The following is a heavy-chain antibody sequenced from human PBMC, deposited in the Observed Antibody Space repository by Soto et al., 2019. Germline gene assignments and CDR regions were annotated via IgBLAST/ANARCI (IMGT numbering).Heavy chain of an antibody. V-gene: IGHV1-3*01. Sequence: ASVKVSCKASGYTFTSYAMHWVRQAPGQRLEWMGWINAGNGNTKYSQKFQGRVTITRDTSASTAYMELSSLRSEDTAVYYCARDRVVKIAVAGTFAYWGQGTLVTVSS. CDR1: GYTFTSYA. J-gene: IGHJ4*02. CDR2: INAGNGNT. D-gene: IGHD6-19*01. CDR3: ARDRVVKIAVAGTFAY.